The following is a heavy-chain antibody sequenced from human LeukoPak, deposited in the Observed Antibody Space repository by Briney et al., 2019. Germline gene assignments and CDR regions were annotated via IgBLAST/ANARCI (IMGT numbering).Heavy chain of an antibody. D-gene: IGHD2-21*02. Sequence: GGPLTLSCEASGFTFGSYAMSWVRQAPGQGPEWVSVISGSGVTTDYADSVRGRFTISRDNSKNTLYLQMNSLRAEDTAVYYCANPLLAYCGGDCYSRPLDYWGQGTLVTVSS. J-gene: IGHJ4*02. CDR3: ANPLLAYCGGDCYSRPLDY. V-gene: IGHV3-23*01. CDR2: ISGSGVTT. CDR1: GFTFGSYA.